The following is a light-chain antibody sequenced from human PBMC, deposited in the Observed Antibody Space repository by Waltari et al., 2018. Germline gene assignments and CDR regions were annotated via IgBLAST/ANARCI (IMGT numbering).Light chain of an antibody. Sequence: QTALTQPPSTSGTPGQRVTISCSGSSSNIGSNTVTGYQQFPGTAPKLLIYTNNQRPSGVPDRFSASKSGTSAALAISGLQSEDESNYYCASWDDSLSVVLFGGGTKLTVL. V-gene: IGLV1-44*01. CDR2: TNN. CDR3: ASWDDSLSVVL. CDR1: SSNIGSNT. J-gene: IGLJ3*02.